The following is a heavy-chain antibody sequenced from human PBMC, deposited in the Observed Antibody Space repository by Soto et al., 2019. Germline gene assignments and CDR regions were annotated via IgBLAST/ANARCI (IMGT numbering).Heavy chain of an antibody. Sequence: QVQLVQSGAEVKKPGSSVKVSCKASGGTFSSYAISWVRQAPGQGLEWMGGIIPIFGTANYAQKFQGRVTITADESKSTAYMELSSLRSEDTAVYYCAREGDRGYSYGYVYYYYYGMDVWGQGTTVTVSS. J-gene: IGHJ6*02. CDR3: AREGDRGYSYGYVYYYYYGMDV. CDR2: IIPIFGTA. D-gene: IGHD5-18*01. V-gene: IGHV1-69*01. CDR1: GGTFSSYA.